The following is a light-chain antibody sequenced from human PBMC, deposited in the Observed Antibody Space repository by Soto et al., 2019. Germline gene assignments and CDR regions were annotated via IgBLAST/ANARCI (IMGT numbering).Light chain of an antibody. Sequence: EIVLTQYPGTLSLSPGERATLSCRASQSVTSTYLAWYQQQPGQAPSLLIYGASSRATGIPDRFSGSVSGPDVTLTISRMEPEDFAVFYCPQYVSSPYTLGQGTQLEIK. J-gene: IGKJ2*01. CDR2: GAS. V-gene: IGKV3-20*01. CDR3: PQYVSSPYT. CDR1: QSVTSTY.